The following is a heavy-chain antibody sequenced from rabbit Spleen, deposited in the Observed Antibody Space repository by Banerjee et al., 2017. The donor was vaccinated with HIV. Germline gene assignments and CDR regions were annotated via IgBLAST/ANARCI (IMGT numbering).Heavy chain of an antibody. CDR1: GFSFSNNDY. J-gene: IGHJ6*01. V-gene: IGHV1S45*01. CDR3: ARDTGSSFSSYGMDL. D-gene: IGHD8-1*01. Sequence: QEQLKETGGGLVQPGGSLTLSCKASGFSFSNNDYMCWVRQAPGKGLEWISCIAGGSSGFTYSATWAKGRFTISKTSSTTVTLQMTSLTAADTATYFCARDTGSSFSSYGMDLWGPGTLVTVS. CDR2: IAGGSSGFT.